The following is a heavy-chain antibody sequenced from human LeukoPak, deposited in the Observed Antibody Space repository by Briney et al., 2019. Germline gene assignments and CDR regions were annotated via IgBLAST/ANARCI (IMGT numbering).Heavy chain of an antibody. V-gene: IGHV1-18*01. CDR2: ISAYNGNT. CDR3: ARDMWYCSSTSCSHDAFDI. Sequence: GASVKVSCKASGYTFTSYGISWVRQAPGQGLEWMGWISAYNGNTNYAQKLQGRVTMTTDTSTSTAYMELRSLRSDDTAVYYCARDMWYCSSTSCSHDAFDIWGQGTMVTVSS. J-gene: IGHJ3*02. CDR1: GYTFTSYG. D-gene: IGHD2-2*01.